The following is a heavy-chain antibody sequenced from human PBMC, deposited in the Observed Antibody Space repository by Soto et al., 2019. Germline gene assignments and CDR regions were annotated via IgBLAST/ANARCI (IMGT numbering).Heavy chain of an antibody. V-gene: IGHV4-31*03. CDR1: GDSISRGGYY. CDR2: IYHSGST. J-gene: IGHJ5*02. D-gene: IGHD2-21*01. Sequence: QVQLQESGPGLVKPSQTLSLTCTVSGDSISRGGYYWNWIRQHPRKGLEWIGYIYHSGSTNYNPSLKSRVTISVDTSKNQVSLELSSVTAADTAISYCARDGAGAYGLGWFDPWGQGILVTVSS. CDR3: ARDGAGAYGLGWFDP.